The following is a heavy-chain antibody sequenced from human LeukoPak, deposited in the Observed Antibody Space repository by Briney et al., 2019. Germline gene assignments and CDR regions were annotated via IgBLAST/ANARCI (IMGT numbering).Heavy chain of an antibody. CDR1: GFTFSSCE. CDR3: ARATFSSSGHSY. J-gene: IGHJ4*02. V-gene: IGHV3-48*03. CDR2: ISNSGASI. D-gene: IGHD6-13*01. Sequence: GGSLRLSCAASGFTFSSCEMNWVRQDPGKGLEWVSYISNSGASIYYVESVKGRFTISRNNAMSSLILQMNSLRAEDTGVYYGARATFSSSGHSYWGQGTLVTVSS.